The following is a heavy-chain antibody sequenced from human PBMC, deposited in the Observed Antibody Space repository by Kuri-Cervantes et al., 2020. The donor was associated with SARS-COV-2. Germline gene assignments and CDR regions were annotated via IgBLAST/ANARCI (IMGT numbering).Heavy chain of an antibody. CDR3: ARLGDYYGSGSVDY. CDR2: INHSGST. V-gene: IGHV4-34*01. CDR1: GGSFSGYY. D-gene: IGHD3-10*01. J-gene: IGHJ4*02. Sequence: GSLRLSCAVYGGSFSGYYWSWIRQPPGKGLEWIGEINHSGSTNYNPSLKSRFTISVDTSKNQFSLKLSSVTAADTAVYYCARLGDYYGSGSVDYWGQGTLVTVSS.